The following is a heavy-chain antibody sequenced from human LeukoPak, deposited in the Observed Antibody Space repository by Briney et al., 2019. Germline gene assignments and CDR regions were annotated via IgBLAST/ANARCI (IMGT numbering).Heavy chain of an antibody. V-gene: IGHV1-3*01. Sequence: ASVKVSCKASGYTFTSYAMHRVRQAPGQRLEWMGWINAGNGNTKYSQKFQGRVTITKDTSASTAYMELRSLRSDDTAVYYCARTDDPTISGSHSYYFDYWGQGTLVTVSS. CDR3: ARTDDPTISGSHSYYFDY. CDR2: INAGNGNT. CDR1: GYTFTSYA. J-gene: IGHJ4*02. D-gene: IGHD3-10*01.